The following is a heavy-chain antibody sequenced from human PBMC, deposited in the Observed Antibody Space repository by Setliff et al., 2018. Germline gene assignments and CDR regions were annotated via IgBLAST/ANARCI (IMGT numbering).Heavy chain of an antibody. CDR1: GGTFSSYA. Sequence: GASVKVSCKASGGTFSSYAISWVRQAPGQGLEWMGWISAYNGNTNYAQKLQGRVTMTTDTSTDTAYMELSSLRSEDTAVYYCATQPLQWELLGFDYWGQGTLVTVSS. V-gene: IGHV1-18*01. J-gene: IGHJ4*02. D-gene: IGHD1-26*01. CDR3: ATQPLQWELLGFDY. CDR2: ISAYNGNT.